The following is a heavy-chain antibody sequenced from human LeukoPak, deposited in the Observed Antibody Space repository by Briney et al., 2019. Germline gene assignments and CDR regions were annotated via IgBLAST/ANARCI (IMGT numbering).Heavy chain of an antibody. D-gene: IGHD3-10*01. V-gene: IGHV3-30*02. CDR3: AKAFYGSGSWYNLGMNV. J-gene: IGHJ6*04. CDR2: IRYDGSNK. Sequence: GGSLRLSCAASGFPFSSYGMRWVRQAPGKGLEWVAFIRYDGSNKYYADSVKGRFTISRDNSKNTLYLQMNSLRAEDTAVYYCAKAFYGSGSWYNLGMNVGGKGTTVTISS. CDR1: GFPFSSYG.